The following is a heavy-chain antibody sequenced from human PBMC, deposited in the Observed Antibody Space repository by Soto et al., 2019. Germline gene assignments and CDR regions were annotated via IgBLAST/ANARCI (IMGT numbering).Heavy chain of an antibody. D-gene: IGHD3-3*01. CDR2: FDPEDGET. V-gene: IGHV1-24*01. CDR3: ATVGDTIFGVAANSHYYMDV. CDR1: GYTQTELS. J-gene: IGHJ6*03. Sequence: ASVKVSCKVSGYTQTELSMHWVRQATGKGLEWMGGFDPEDGETIYAQKFQGRVTMTEDTSTDTAYMELSSLRSEDTAVYYCATVGDTIFGVAANSHYYMDVWGKGTTVTVSS.